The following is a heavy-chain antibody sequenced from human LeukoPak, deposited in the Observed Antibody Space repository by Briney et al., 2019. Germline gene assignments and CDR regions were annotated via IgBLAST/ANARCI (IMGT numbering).Heavy chain of an antibody. Sequence: GGSLRLSCAASGFTFSSYAMNWVRQAPGKGLEWVSSISRGSDHIFYADSMKGRFTISRDNAKNSLYLQMNSLGAEDTAVYYCAKDFRASMVATWWFDPWGQGTLVTVSS. V-gene: IGHV3-21*01. D-gene: IGHD5-12*01. J-gene: IGHJ5*02. CDR1: GFTFSSYA. CDR3: AKDFRASMVATWWFDP. CDR2: ISRGSDHI.